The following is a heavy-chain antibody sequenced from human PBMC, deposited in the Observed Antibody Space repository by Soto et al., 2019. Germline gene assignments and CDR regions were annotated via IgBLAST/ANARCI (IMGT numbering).Heavy chain of an antibody. D-gene: IGHD6-19*01. CDR3: AKSSGWFHPFDY. V-gene: IGHV3-23*01. J-gene: IGHJ4*02. CDR2: ISGSGGST. CDR1: GFTFSSYA. Sequence: EVQLLESGGGLVQPGGSLRLSCAASGFTFSSYALSWVRQAPGKGLEWVPVISGSGGSTYYADSVKGRFTISRDNSKNTLYLQMNSLRADDTAVYYCAKSSGWFHPFDYWGQGTLVTVSS.